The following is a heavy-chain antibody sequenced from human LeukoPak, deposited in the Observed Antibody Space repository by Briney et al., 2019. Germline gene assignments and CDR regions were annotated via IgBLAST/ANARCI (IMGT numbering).Heavy chain of an antibody. CDR1: GFXLGSNS. J-gene: IGHJ4*02. Sequence: GGSLRLSCAASGFXLGSNSMSWVRQAPGKGLEWVSGTSGSGGSTYYADSVKGRFTISRDNSKNTLYLQMNSLRAEDTAVYYCAKTPDSYGSWYFDYWGQGTLVTVSS. D-gene: IGHD5-18*01. V-gene: IGHV3-23*01. CDR2: TSGSGGST. CDR3: AKTPDSYGSWYFDY.